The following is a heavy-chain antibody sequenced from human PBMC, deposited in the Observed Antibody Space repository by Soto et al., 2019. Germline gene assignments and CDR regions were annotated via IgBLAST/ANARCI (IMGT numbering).Heavy chain of an antibody. CDR3: ASNSRFLEWLGHKYYYYGMDV. J-gene: IGHJ6*02. D-gene: IGHD3-3*01. CDR1: GGTFSSYA. CDR2: IIPIFGTA. V-gene: IGHV1-69*13. Sequence: SVKVSCKASGGTFSSYAISWVRQAPGQGLEWMGGIIPIFGTANYAQKFQGRVTITADESTSTAYMELSSPRSEDTAVYYCASNSRFLEWLGHKYYYYGMDVWGQGTTVTVSS.